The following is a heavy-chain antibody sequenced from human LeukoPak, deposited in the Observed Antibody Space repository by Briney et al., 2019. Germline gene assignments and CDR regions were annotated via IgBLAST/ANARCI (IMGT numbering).Heavy chain of an antibody. Sequence: ASVKVSCKASGYTFTNYGISWVRQAPGQGLEWMGWISAYNGNTNYAQKLQARVTMTTDTSTSTAYMELWSLRSDDTAVYYCARKRLHGYDTSGYYFPYYFDYWGQGTLVTVSS. CDR1: GYTFTNYG. CDR2: ISAYNGNT. V-gene: IGHV1-18*01. CDR3: ARKRLHGYDTSGYYFPYYFDY. J-gene: IGHJ4*02. D-gene: IGHD3-22*01.